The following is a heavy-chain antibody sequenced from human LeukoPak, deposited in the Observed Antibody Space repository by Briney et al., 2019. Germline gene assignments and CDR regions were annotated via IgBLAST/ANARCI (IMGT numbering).Heavy chain of an antibody. CDR1: GFIVSSNY. CDR2: IYSVGST. J-gene: IGHJ4*02. CDR3: ARHNSSSWYYFDY. V-gene: IGHV3-53*01. D-gene: IGHD6-13*01. Sequence: PGGSLRLCCAASGFIVSSNYMSWVSQAPGKRMEWVSVIYSVGSTYYADSVKGRFTISRDNSKNTLYLQMNSLRAEDTAVYYCARHNSSSWYYFDYWGQGTLVTVSS.